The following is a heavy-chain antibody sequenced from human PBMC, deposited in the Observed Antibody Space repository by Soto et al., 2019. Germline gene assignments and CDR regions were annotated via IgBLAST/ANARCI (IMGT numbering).Heavy chain of an antibody. Sequence: ASVKVSCKASGYTFTSYYMHWVRQAPGQGLEWMGIINPSGGSTSYAQKFQGRVTMTRDTSTSTVYMELSSLRSEDTAVYYCARDGGSGYYYYGMDVWGQGTTVTVSS. D-gene: IGHD3-10*01. J-gene: IGHJ6*02. V-gene: IGHV1-46*01. CDR1: GYTFTSYY. CDR3: ARDGGSGYYYYGMDV. CDR2: INPSGGST.